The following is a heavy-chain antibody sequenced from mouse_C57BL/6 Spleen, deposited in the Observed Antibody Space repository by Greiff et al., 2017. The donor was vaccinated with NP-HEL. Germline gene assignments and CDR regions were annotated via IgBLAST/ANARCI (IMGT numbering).Heavy chain of an antibody. J-gene: IGHJ3*01. Sequence: VQLQQSGPELVKPGASVKISCKASGYAFSSSWMNWVKQRPGKGLEWIGRIYPGDGDTNYNGKFKGKATLTADKSSSTAYMQLSSLTSEDSAVYLCAGVITTVVARGFDYWGQGTLVTVSA. D-gene: IGHD1-1*01. CDR1: GYAFSSSW. CDR2: IYPGDGDT. CDR3: AGVITTVVARGFDY. V-gene: IGHV1-82*01.